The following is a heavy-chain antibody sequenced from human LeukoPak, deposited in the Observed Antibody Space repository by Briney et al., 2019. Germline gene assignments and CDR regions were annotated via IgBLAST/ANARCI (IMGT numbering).Heavy chain of an antibody. CDR3: ARPYRWRSGGYVTHAFDI. V-gene: IGHV3-21*01. Sequence: PGGSLRLSCAASGFTFSSYSMNWVRQAPGKGLEWVSSISSSSSYIYYADSVKGRFTISRDNAKNSLYLQMNSLRAEDTAVYYCARPYRWRSGGYVTHAFDIWGQGTMVTVSS. CDR2: ISSSSSYI. J-gene: IGHJ3*02. CDR1: GFTFSSYS. D-gene: IGHD1-26*01.